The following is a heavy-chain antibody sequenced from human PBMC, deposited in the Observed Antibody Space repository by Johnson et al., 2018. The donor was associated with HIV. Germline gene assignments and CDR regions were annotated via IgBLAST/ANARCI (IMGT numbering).Heavy chain of an antibody. D-gene: IGHD6-13*01. Sequence: QVQLVESGGGVVQPGRSLRLSCEASGFTFRDYGLHWVRQAPGKGLEWVAVIWFDGITKYYSESVKGRFTISRDLSKNTLFLQMNSLRADDTAVYYCAKVAVATAAGGVGLNIWGPGTMVTVSS. CDR2: IWFDGITK. CDR3: AKVAVATAAGGVGLNI. J-gene: IGHJ3*02. CDR1: GFTFRDYG. V-gene: IGHV3-33*06.